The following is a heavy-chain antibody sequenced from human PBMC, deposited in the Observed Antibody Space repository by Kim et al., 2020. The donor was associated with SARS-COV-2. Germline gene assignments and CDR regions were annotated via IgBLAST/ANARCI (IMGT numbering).Heavy chain of an antibody. V-gene: IGHV1-18*01. Sequence: ASVKVSCKASGYTFTNYGVSRVRQAPGQGLEWMGWISGYNGNTNYAQKFQGRVTMTTDTSTSTAYMELRSLRPDDTAVYYCARVPAARDIYYYGIEVWGQ. J-gene: IGHJ6*02. CDR3: ARVPAARDIYYYGIEV. CDR2: ISGYNGNT. D-gene: IGHD2-15*01. CDR1: GYTFTNYG.